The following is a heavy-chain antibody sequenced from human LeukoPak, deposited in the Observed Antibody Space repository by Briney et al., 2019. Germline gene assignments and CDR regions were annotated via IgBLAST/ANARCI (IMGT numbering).Heavy chain of an antibody. J-gene: IGHJ4*02. CDR2: VNPSGGST. CDR1: GYTFTGYY. Sequence: ASVKVSCKASGYTFTGYYIHWVRQAPGQGLEWMGIVNPSGGSTSYAQKFQGRVTMTRDTSTSTLYMELSSLRSEDTAVYYCARGDYYGSGSYWGANWGQETLVTVSS. V-gene: IGHV1-46*01. D-gene: IGHD3-10*01. CDR3: ARGDYYGSGSYWGAN.